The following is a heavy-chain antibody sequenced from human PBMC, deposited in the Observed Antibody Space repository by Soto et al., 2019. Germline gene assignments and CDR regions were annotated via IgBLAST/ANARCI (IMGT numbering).Heavy chain of an antibody. V-gene: IGHV4-59*01. CDR2: IYYSGST. Sequence: SETLSLTCTVSGGSFSSYYWSWIRQPPGKGLEWIGYIYYSGSTNYNPSLKSRVTISVDTSKNQFSLKLSSVTAADTAVYYCARGGYGSGSYYGVYYYYYGMDVWGQGTTVTVS. J-gene: IGHJ6*02. CDR1: GGSFSSYY. CDR3: ARGGYGSGSYYGVYYYYYGMDV. D-gene: IGHD3-10*01.